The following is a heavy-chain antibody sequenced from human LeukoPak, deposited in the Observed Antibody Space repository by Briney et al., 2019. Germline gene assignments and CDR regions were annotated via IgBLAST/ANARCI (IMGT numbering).Heavy chain of an antibody. V-gene: IGHV1-2*02. CDR2: INPTNGRT. CDR3: AKDLGGSTFNWNDFDY. D-gene: IGHD1-20*01. Sequence: ASVKVSCKASGYTFADYSIHWVRQAPGQGLEWVGWINPTNGRTKYAEKFQGRVTMARDKSINTAFMELSRLNSDDTAIYFCAKDLGGSTFNWNDFDYWGQGTLVTVSS. J-gene: IGHJ4*02. CDR1: GYTFADYS.